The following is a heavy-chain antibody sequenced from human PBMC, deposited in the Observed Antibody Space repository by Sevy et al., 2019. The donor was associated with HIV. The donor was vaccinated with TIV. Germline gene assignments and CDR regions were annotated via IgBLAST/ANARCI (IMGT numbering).Heavy chain of an antibody. V-gene: IGHV3-9*01. Sequence: GGSLRLSCAASGFTFDDYAMHWVRQAPGKGLEWVSGISWNSGSIGYADSVKGRFTISRDNAKNSLYLQMNSLRAEDTALYYCAKDTRRWLQSYYFDYWGQGTLVTVSS. CDR2: ISWNSGSI. D-gene: IGHD5-12*01. CDR3: AKDTRRWLQSYYFDY. CDR1: GFTFDDYA. J-gene: IGHJ4*02.